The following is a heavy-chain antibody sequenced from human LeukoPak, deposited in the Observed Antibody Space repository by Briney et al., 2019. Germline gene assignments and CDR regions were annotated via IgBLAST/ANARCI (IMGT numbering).Heavy chain of an antibody. CDR1: GYILTSYW. CDR3: ARQGILTGTAYFDY. J-gene: IGHJ4*02. Sequence: GESLKISCKASGYILTSYWIGWVRQMPGKGLEWMGFIYPGDSDTRYSPSFQGQVTISADKSISTAYLQWSSLKALDTAMYYCARQGILTGTAYFDYWGQGTLVTVSS. V-gene: IGHV5-51*01. CDR2: IYPGDSDT. D-gene: IGHD1-20*01.